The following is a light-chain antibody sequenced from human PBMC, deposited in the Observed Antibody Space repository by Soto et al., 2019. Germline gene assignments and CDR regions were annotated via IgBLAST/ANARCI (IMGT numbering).Light chain of an antibody. Sequence: PSTLSASVCDRVTITCRASQSVNKWLAWYQQKPGKAPKLLIFDASNLETGVPSRFSGNASGTEFTLTISRLEPEDFAVYYCQQYGSSRWTFGQGTKVDI. CDR3: QQYGSSRWT. J-gene: IGKJ1*01. CDR1: QSVNKW. V-gene: IGKV1-5*01. CDR2: DAS.